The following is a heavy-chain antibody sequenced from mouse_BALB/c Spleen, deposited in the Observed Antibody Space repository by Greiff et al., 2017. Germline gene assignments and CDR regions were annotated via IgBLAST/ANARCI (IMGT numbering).Heavy chain of an antibody. CDR3: TRDY. CDR2: IDPETGGT. Sequence: QVQLQQSGAELVRPGASVTLSCKASGYTFTDYEMHWVKQTPVHGLEWIGAIDPETGGTAYNQKFKGKATLTADKSSSTAYMELRSLTSEDSAVCYCTRDYWGQGTTLTVSA. V-gene: IGHV1-15*01. CDR1: GYTFTDYE. J-gene: IGHJ2*01.